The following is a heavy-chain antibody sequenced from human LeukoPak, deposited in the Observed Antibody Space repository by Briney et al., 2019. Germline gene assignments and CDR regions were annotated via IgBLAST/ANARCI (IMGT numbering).Heavy chain of an antibody. J-gene: IGHJ4*02. V-gene: IGHV4-34*01. D-gene: IGHD6-6*01. Sequence: PSETLSLTCAVHGGSLSGYYWSSIRHPPGTGLEWIGEINHSGSTNYNPSLKSRVTISVDTSKNQFSLKLNSVTAADTAVYYCARYLTSIAAFDYWGQGTLVTGSS. CDR3: ARYLTSIAAFDY. CDR1: GGSLSGYY. CDR2: INHSGST.